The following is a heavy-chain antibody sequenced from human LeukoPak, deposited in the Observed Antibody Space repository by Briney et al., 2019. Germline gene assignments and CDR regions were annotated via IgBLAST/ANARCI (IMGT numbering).Heavy chain of an antibody. CDR3: ARVGKEGISQNMDV. J-gene: IGHJ6*03. CDR1: TFTSGDYW. CDR2: IKQGGSEK. Sequence: GGSLRLSCVASTFTSGDYWMNWVRQAPGKGLEWVATIKQGGSEKYYVDSLKGRFTISRDNAKNSLYLQMNSLRVKDTAVYYCARVGKEGISQNMDVWGNGTTVSVSS. V-gene: IGHV3-7*01. D-gene: IGHD3-3*02.